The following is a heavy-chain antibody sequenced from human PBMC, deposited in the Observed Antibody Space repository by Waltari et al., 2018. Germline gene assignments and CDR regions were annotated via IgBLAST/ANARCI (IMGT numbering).Heavy chain of an antibody. D-gene: IGHD2-8*02. CDR3: ARAGRTGTFDY. V-gene: IGHV3-21*01. CDR1: GFTFSSYS. Sequence: EVQLVESGGGLVKPGGSLRLSCAASGFTFSSYSLNWFRQAPGKGLEWVSSISSSSSYIYYADSVKGRFTISRDNAKNSLYLQMNSLRAEDTAVYYCARAGRTGTFDYWGQGTLVTVSS. CDR2: ISSSSSYI. J-gene: IGHJ4*02.